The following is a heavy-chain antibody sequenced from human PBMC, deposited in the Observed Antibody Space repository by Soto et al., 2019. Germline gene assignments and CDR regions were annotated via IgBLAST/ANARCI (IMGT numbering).Heavy chain of an antibody. CDR2: VIPIFGTP. CDR1: GGNFSTYA. J-gene: IGHJ6*02. Sequence: QVQLVQSGAEVKKPGSSVKVSCKAPGGNFSTYAISWVRQAPGQGLEWLGGVIPIFGTPKYAQKFQGRVTITADESTSTGYMELRSLRSEDTAVYYCARSQGGSSSLDIYYYYYYGMDVWGQGTTVTVSS. CDR3: ARSQGGSSSLDIYYYYYYGMDV. V-gene: IGHV1-69*01. D-gene: IGHD2-15*01.